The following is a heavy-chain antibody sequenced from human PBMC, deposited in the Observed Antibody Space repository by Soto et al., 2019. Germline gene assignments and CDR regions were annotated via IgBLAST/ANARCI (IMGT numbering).Heavy chain of an antibody. CDR1: GCTFSDYY. J-gene: IGHJ6*02. Sequence: SVKVSCNASGCTFSDYYIHWVRQAPVQGLEWMGWIIPNCGATKFSQKFQGRVTMTGDKSISTAYMELSRLRFEDTAVYYCATIREAFWSCYHDYGMDVWGQGTTVTVSS. D-gene: IGHD3-3*01. CDR2: IIPNCGAT. CDR3: ATIREAFWSCYHDYGMDV. V-gene: IGHV1-2*02.